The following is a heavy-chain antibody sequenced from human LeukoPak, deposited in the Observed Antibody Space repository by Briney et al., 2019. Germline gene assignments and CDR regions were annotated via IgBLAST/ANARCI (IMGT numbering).Heavy chain of an antibody. CDR1: GFIFDDYA. J-gene: IGHJ4*02. V-gene: IGHV3-9*01. CDR2: ISWDSGSI. Sequence: GGSLRLSCAASGFIFDDYALHWVRQAPGKGLEWVSGISWDSGSIAYADSVKGRFTISRDNAKNSLYLQMNRLRDEDTALYYCAKDTSTWEQQTTYFDSWGQGTLVTVSS. CDR3: AKDTSTWEQQTTYFDS. D-gene: IGHD6-13*01.